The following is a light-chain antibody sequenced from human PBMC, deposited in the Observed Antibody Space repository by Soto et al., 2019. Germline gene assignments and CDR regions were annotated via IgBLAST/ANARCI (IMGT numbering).Light chain of an antibody. V-gene: IGKV1-5*01. Sequence: DIQMTPSPSTLSASVGDRVTITCRASQSISSWLAWYQQKPGKAPKLLIYDASSLESGVPSRFSGSGSGTEFTLTISSLQPDDFATYYCQQYNSLGTFGPGTKVDIK. CDR1: QSISSW. J-gene: IGKJ3*01. CDR2: DAS. CDR3: QQYNSLGT.